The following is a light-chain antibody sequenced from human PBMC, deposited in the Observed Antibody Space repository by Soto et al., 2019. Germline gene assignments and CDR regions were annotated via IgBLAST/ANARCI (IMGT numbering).Light chain of an antibody. V-gene: IGLV1-47*01. J-gene: IGLJ3*02. CDR2: RNN. CDR1: SSNIGTNY. CDR3: AAWDDSLSGGG. Sequence: QLVLTQPPSASGTPGQRVAISCSGSSSNIGTNYVYWYQQLPGTAPKLLIYRNNQRPSGVPDRFSGSKSGTSASLAISGLRSEDEADYYCAAWDDSLSGGGFGGGTKPTVL.